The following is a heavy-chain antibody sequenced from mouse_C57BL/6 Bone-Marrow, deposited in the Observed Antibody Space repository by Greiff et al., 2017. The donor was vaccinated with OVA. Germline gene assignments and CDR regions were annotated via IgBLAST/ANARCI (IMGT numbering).Heavy chain of an antibody. Sequence: EVQVVESGGGLVKPGGSLKLSCAASGFTFSSYAMSWVRQTPEKRLEWVATISDGGSYTYYPDNVKGRFTISRDNAKNNLYLQMSHLKSEDTAMYYCARASDDGYYVGYWGQGTTLTVSS. D-gene: IGHD2-3*01. CDR3: ARASDDGYYVGY. J-gene: IGHJ2*01. CDR1: GFTFSSYA. CDR2: ISDGGSYT. V-gene: IGHV5-4*01.